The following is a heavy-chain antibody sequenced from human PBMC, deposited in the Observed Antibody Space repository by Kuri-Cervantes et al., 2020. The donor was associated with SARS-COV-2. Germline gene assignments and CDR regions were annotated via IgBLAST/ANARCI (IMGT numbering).Heavy chain of an antibody. CDR2: FDPEDGET. CDR3: ATVGLGRWYFDL. V-gene: IGHV1-24*01. CDR1: GGTFSSYA. J-gene: IGHJ2*01. D-gene: IGHD7-27*01. Sequence: ASVKVSCKASGGTFSSYAISWVRQAPGKGLEWMGGFDPEDGETIYAQKFQGRVTMTEDTSTDTAYMELSSLRSEDTAVYYCATVGLGRWYFDLWGRGTLVTVSS.